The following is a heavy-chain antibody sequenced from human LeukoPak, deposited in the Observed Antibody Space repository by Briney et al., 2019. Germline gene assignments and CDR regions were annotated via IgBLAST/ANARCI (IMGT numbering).Heavy chain of an antibody. CDR1: GFTFSDYY. J-gene: IGHJ2*01. D-gene: IGHD5-18*01. CDR3: ARMDTAMVRNWYFDL. V-gene: IGHV3-11*04. Sequence: PGGSLRLSCAASGFTFSDYYMSWVRQAPGKGLEWVSYISSSGSTIYYADSVKGRFTISRDNAKNSLYLQMNSLRAEDTAVYYCARMDTAMVRNWYFDLWGRGTLVTVSS. CDR2: ISSSGSTI.